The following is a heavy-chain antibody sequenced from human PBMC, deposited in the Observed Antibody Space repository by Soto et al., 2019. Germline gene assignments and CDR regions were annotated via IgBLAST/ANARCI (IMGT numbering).Heavy chain of an antibody. J-gene: IGHJ4*02. Sequence: EVQLLESGGGLVQPGGSLRLSCAASGFTFSSYAMSWVRQAPGKGLVWVSSISDSGGSTYYADPVRGRFSISRDNSKNTLYMQMNSLRAEDTAVYYCARGPRGGKGYFFDYWCQGTLVTVSS. D-gene: IGHD2-15*01. CDR2: ISDSGGST. CDR1: GFTFSSYA. CDR3: ARGPRGGKGYFFDY. V-gene: IGHV3-23*01.